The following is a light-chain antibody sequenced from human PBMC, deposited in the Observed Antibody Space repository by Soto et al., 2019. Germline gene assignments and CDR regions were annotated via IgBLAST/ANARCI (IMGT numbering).Light chain of an antibody. CDR2: KAS. Sequence: DIQMTQSLSTLSASVGDRVTITCRASQSISSWLAWYQQKSGKAPKHLIYKASSLQSGVPSRFSGSGSGTEFTLTISSLQPDDFATYYCQQYHGFPWTFGQGTKVDIK. J-gene: IGKJ1*01. CDR3: QQYHGFPWT. CDR1: QSISSW. V-gene: IGKV1-5*03.